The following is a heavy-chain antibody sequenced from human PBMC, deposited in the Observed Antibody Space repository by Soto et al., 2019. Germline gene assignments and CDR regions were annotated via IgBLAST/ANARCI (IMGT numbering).Heavy chain of an antibody. Sequence: EVQLLESGGGLVQPGGSLRLSCAASGFSFTTYTMSWARQAPGKGLEWVSAISDSGGDTYYADSVKGRFTISRDNSKNTLYLQMNSLRAEDTAVYYCAKGDHLDYWGQGILVTVSS. CDR3: AKGDHLDY. V-gene: IGHV3-23*01. J-gene: IGHJ4*02. CDR2: ISDSGGDT. CDR1: GFSFTTYT.